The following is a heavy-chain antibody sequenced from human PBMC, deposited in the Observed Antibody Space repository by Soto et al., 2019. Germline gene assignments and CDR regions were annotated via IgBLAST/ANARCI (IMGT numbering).Heavy chain of an antibody. CDR1: GGTFSSYA. CDR2: IIPIFGTA. Sequence: GASVKVSCKASGGTFSSYAISWVRQAPGQGLEWMGGIIPIFGTANYAQKFQGRVTITADESTSTAYMELSSLRSEDTAVYYCARAGMIPPGPYYYYYYGMDVWGQGTTVTVS. D-gene: IGHD3-16*01. V-gene: IGHV1-69*13. J-gene: IGHJ6*02. CDR3: ARAGMIPPGPYYYYYYGMDV.